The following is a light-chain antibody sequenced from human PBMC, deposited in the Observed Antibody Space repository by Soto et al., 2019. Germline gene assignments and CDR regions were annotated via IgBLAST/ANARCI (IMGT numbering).Light chain of an antibody. CDR2: DAS. J-gene: IGKJ5*01. Sequence: IVLTQSPATLSGYTGERATLSCRASQSVSSYLAWYQQKPGQAPRLLIYDASNRATGIPARFSGSGSGTDFTLTISSLEPEDFAVYYCQQRSKWPQNFGQGTRLEIK. V-gene: IGKV3-11*01. CDR1: QSVSSY. CDR3: QQRSKWPQN.